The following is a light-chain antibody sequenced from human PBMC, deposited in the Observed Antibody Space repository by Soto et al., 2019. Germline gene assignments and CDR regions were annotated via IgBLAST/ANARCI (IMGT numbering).Light chain of an antibody. CDR2: AAS. V-gene: IGKV1-39*01. CDR1: QSISNS. CDR3: QQTFSTPPT. J-gene: IGKJ1*01. Sequence: DIQMTQSPSSLSAFVGDRITITCRASQSISNSLNWYQQQPGKAPHLLIYAASSLQSGVPSRFSGSGSGTDFTLTVSGLQPGDFATYYCQQTFSTPPTFGQGNTVEIK.